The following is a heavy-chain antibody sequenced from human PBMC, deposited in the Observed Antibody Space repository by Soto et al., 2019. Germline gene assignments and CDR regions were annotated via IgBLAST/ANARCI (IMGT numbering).Heavy chain of an antibody. CDR1: GDSISSSTYY. D-gene: IGHD6-13*01. CDR3: ARARGSIWYDDY. J-gene: IGHJ4*02. Sequence: QLQLQESGPGLVKPSETLSLTCTVSGDSISSSTYYWGWIRQPPGKGLEWIGSISYIGSTYYNPSLKSRVTLSVDTAKNQFSLKLSSVTAADTAVYYGARARGSIWYDDYWGQGSLVTVSS. CDR2: ISYIGST. V-gene: IGHV4-39*01.